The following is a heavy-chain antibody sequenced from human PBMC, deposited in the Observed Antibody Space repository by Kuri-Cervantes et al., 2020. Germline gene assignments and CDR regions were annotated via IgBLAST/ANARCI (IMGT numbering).Heavy chain of an antibody. CDR1: GGSISTFY. J-gene: IGHJ5*02. CDR3: AREGMLWFGEQGWFDP. Sequence: SETLSLTCTVSGGSISTFYWSWIRQPPGKILEWIGYICYSGNTKYSPSLKSRVTVSLDTSENQFSLRLSSVTAADTAMYYCAREGMLWFGEQGWFDPWGQGTLVTVSS. V-gene: IGHV4-59*01. D-gene: IGHD3-10*01. CDR2: ICYSGNT.